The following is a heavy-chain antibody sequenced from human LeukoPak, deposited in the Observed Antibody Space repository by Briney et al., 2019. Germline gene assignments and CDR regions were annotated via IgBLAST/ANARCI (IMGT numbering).Heavy chain of an antibody. CDR1: GCTFTSYS. J-gene: IGHJ5*02. V-gene: IGHV3-21*01. CDR3: ARGPGAVSTPLNWFYP. Sequence: GGSLRLSCAASGCTFTSYSMNWVRQAPGRGLEWVSSISSSSTYIYYADSVKGRFTISRDNAKNSLYLQMNSLRAEDTAVYYCARGPGAVSTPLNWFYPWGQGTLVTVSS. D-gene: IGHD4-17*01. CDR2: ISSSSTYI.